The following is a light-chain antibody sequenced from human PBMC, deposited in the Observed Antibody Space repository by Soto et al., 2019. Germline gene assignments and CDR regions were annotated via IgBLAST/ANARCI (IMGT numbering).Light chain of an antibody. V-gene: IGKV1-5*03. Sequence: DIQMTQSPSTLSASVGDRVTITCRASQSIRSWLGWYQQRPGKAPKLLIRKASTLESGVPSRLSGSGSGTDFTLTIISLQPEDSATYYCQQYDRYPYTFGQGTKLEIK. J-gene: IGKJ2*01. CDR3: QQYDRYPYT. CDR2: KAS. CDR1: QSIRSW.